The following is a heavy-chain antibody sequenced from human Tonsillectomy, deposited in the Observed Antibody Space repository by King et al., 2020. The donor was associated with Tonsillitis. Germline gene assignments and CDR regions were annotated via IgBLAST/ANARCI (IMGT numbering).Heavy chain of an antibody. CDR2: IWYDGSNK. V-gene: IGHV3-33*01. D-gene: IGHD2-2*01. J-gene: IGHJ5*02. Sequence: VQLVESGGGGVQPGRSLRLSCAASGFTFSSNGRHWVRQAPGKGLEWVAVIWYDGSNKYYADSVKGRFTISRDNSTTKLYLQMNRLRAEDTAVYYCARDRGNIVVVPAAWGWFDPWGQGTLVTVSS. CDR3: ARDRGNIVVVPAAWGWFDP. CDR1: GFTFSSNG.